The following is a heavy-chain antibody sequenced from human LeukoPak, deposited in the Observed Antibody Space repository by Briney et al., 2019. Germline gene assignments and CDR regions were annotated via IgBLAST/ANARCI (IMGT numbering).Heavy chain of an antibody. V-gene: IGHV1-2*02. J-gene: IGHJ4*02. CDR2: INPNSGGT. CDR3: ASGYTYSSLDY. CDR1: GGTFSSYA. Sequence: GASVKVSCKASGGTFSSYAISWVRQAPGQGLEWMGWINPNSGGTNYAQKFQGRVTVTSDTSISTAYMELSRLRSDDTAVYYCASGYTYSSLDYWGQGTLVTDSS. D-gene: IGHD5-18*01.